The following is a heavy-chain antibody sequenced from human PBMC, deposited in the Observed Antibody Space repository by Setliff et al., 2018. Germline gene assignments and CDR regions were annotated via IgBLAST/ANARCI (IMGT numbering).Heavy chain of an antibody. D-gene: IGHD3-22*01. V-gene: IGHV3-7*01. CDR1: GFTFSSYW. CDR2: IKQDGSEK. J-gene: IGHJ6*02. CDR3: ARAYDSSGYYDYYYGMDV. Sequence: GGSLRLSCAASGFTFSSYWMSWVRQAPGKGLEWVANIKQDGSEKYYVDSVKGRFTISRDNAKNSLYLQMNSLRAGDTAVYYCARAYDSSGYYDYYYGMDVWGQGTTVTVSS.